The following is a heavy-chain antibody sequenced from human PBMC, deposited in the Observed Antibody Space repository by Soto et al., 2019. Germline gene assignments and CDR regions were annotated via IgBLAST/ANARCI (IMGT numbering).Heavy chain of an antibody. J-gene: IGHJ4*02. CDR1: GFTFSSYA. V-gene: IGHV3-23*01. D-gene: IGHD3-22*01. CDR3: AKFLYDSSAYRYLDY. Sequence: GGALRLSCAASGFTFSSYAMSWVRQAPGKGLEWVSAISGSGGSTYYADSVKGRFTISRDNSKNTLYLQMNSLRAEDTAVYYCAKFLYDSSAYRYLDYWGQGTQVTVSS. CDR2: ISGSGGST.